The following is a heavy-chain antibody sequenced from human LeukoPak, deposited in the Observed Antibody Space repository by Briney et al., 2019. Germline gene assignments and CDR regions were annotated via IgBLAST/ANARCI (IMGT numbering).Heavy chain of an antibody. V-gene: IGHV4-59*01. D-gene: IGHD3-16*02. CDR2: IYYSGST. CDR1: GGSISSYY. Sequence: PSETLSLTCTVSGGSISSYYWSWIRQPPGKGLEWIGYIYYSGSTNYNPSLKSRVTIPVDTSKNQFSLKLSSVTAADTAVYYCARGIFALNWFDPWGQGTLVTVSS. J-gene: IGHJ5*02. CDR3: ARGIFALNWFDP.